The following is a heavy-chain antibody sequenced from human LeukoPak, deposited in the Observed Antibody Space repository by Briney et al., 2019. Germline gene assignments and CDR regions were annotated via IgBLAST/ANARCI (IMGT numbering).Heavy chain of an antibody. CDR1: GGSINSYY. CDR3: ARRRYYYDSTGYFYKNKTAFDI. J-gene: IGHJ3*02. CDR2: IYYSGST. V-gene: IGHV4-59*08. D-gene: IGHD3-22*01. Sequence: KPSETLSLTCTVSGGSINSYYWTWIRQPPGKGLAWIGYIYYSGSTTYNPSLKSRVTIPVDTSKYQFSLKLRSVTAADTAVYYCARRRYYYDSTGYFYKNKTAFDIWGQGTMVTVSS.